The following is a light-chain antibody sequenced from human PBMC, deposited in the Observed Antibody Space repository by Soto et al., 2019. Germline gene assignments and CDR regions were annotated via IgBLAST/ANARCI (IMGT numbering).Light chain of an antibody. J-gene: IGLJ1*01. CDR2: EVT. V-gene: IGLV2-8*01. CDR3: SSYAGSYTFV. Sequence: QSALTQPPSASGSPGQSVTISCTGTRNDVGGYNFVSWYQQHPGKAPKLLIYEVTQRPSGVPDRFSASKSGNTASLTVSGLQAEDEADYYCSSYAGSYTFVFGTGTKLTVL. CDR1: RNDVGGYNF.